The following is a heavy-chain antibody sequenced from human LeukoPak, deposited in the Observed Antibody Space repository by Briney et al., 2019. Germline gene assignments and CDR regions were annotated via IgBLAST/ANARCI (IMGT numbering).Heavy chain of an antibody. J-gene: IGHJ5*02. Sequence: PGGSLRLSCAASGFTFSSYSMNWVRQAPGKGLEWVSSISSSGSYIYYADSVKGRFTISRDNAKNSLYLQMNSLKAEDTAVYYCARGHIVVVPAAILDWFDPWGQGTLVTVSS. CDR2: ISSSGSYI. V-gene: IGHV3-21*01. D-gene: IGHD2-2*02. CDR1: GFTFSSYS. CDR3: ARGHIVVVPAAILDWFDP.